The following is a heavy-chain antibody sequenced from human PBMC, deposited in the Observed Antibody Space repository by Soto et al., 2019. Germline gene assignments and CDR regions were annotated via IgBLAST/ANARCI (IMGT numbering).Heavy chain of an antibody. V-gene: IGHV4-30-4*01. Sequence: SETLSLTFTVSGAPIISDDYYWGWIRQPPGQGLEWIAYMYNFGTSINSPSVKGRVTISVDTSKNQFSLNLNSVTASDTAVYFCVSQRTSVLTQAYFDYWGPGALVTVSS. CDR2: MYNFGTS. J-gene: IGHJ4*02. CDR3: VSQRTSVLTQAYFDY. D-gene: IGHD2-8*01. CDR1: GAPIISDDYY.